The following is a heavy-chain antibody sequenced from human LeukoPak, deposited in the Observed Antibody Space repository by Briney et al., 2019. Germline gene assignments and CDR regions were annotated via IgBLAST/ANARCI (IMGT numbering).Heavy chain of an antibody. CDR2: INTNTGNP. J-gene: IGHJ6*02. V-gene: IGHV7-4-1*01. CDR1: GYTFTSYA. D-gene: IGHD5-12*01. CDR3: YYGMDV. Sequence: ASVKVSCKASGYTFTSYAMNWVRQAPGQGLEWMGWINTNTGNPTYAQGFTGRFVFSLDTSVSTAYYCARVLRGGLRPNTYYYYGMDVWGQGTTVTVSS.